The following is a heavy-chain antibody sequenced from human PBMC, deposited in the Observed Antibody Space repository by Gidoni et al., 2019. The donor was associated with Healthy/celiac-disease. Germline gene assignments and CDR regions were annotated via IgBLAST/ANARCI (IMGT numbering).Heavy chain of an antibody. CDR2: IRYDGSNK. V-gene: IGHV3-30*02. D-gene: IGHD2-2*01. J-gene: IGHJ6*02. CDR3: AKDIVPAAINYYYYGMDV. CDR1: GFTFSSYG. Sequence: QVQLVESGGGVVQPGGSLRLSCAASGFTFSSYGRHWVRQAPGKGLEWVAFIRYDGSNKYYADSVKGRFTISRDNSKNTLYLQMNSLRAEDTAVYYCAKDIVPAAINYYYYGMDVWGQGTTVTVSS.